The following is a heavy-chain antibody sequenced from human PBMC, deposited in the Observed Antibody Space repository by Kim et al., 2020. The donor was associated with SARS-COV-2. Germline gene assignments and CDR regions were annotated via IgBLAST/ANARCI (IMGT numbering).Heavy chain of an antibody. CDR3: AKDHTVTRPHYYYYGMDV. J-gene: IGHJ6*02. D-gene: IGHD4-17*01. CDR2: ISGSGGST. CDR1: GFTFSSYA. Sequence: GGSLRLSCAASGFTFSSYAMSWVRQAPGKGLEWVSAISGSGGSTYYADSVKGRFTISRDNSKNTLYLQMNSLRAEDTAVYYCAKDHTVTRPHYYYYGMDVWGPATTVTVSS. V-gene: IGHV3-23*01.